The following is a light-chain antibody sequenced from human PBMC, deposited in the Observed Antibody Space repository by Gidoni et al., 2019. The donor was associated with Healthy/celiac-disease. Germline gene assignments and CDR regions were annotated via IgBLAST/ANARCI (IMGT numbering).Light chain of an antibody. V-gene: IGKV1-5*01. CDR1: QSISSW. J-gene: IGKJ5*01. CDR2: DAS. CDR3: QQYNSYWIT. Sequence: DMQMTQSPSTLSASVGDRVTITCRASQSISSWLAWYQQKPGKAPKLLIYDASSLESGVPSRFSGSGSGTEFTLTISSLQPDDFATYYCQQYNSYWITFXXXTRLEIK.